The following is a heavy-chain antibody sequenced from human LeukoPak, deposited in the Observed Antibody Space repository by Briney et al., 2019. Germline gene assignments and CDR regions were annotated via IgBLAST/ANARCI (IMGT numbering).Heavy chain of an antibody. Sequence: SETLSLTCSVSGGFSTHYYWSWIRQPPGKGLEWIGYFYHSGSTNYNPSLKSRVTISVDTSKNHFSLKLSSVTAADTAVYYCARGQWLPVFDFWGQGTLVTVSS. V-gene: IGHV4-59*01. CDR2: FYHSGST. CDR1: GGFSTHYY. J-gene: IGHJ4*02. CDR3: ARGQWLPVFDF. D-gene: IGHD3-22*01.